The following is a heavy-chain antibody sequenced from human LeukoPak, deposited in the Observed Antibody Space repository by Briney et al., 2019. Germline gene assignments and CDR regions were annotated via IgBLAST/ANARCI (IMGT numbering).Heavy chain of an antibody. CDR2: IKQDGSEK. CDR1: GFTFSSYW. Sequence: GGSLRLSCAASGFTFSSYWMSWVRQAPGKGLEWVANIKQDGSEKYYVDSVKGRFTISRDNAKNSLYLQMNSLRAEDTAVYYCARAKVVVVPAAMGVWFDPWGQGTLVTVSS. J-gene: IGHJ5*02. CDR3: ARAKVVVVPAAMGVWFDP. V-gene: IGHV3-7*01. D-gene: IGHD2-2*01.